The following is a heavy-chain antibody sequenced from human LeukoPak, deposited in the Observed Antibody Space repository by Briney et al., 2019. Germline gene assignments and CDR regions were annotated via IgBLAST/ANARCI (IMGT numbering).Heavy chain of an antibody. CDR2: IYYSGST. V-gene: IGHV4-59*08. Sequence: KPSETLSLTCTVSGGSISSYYWSWIRQPPGKGLEWIGYIYYSGSTNYNPPLKSRVTISVDTSKNQFSLKLSSVTAADTAVYYCARLEGLRNAFDIWGQGTMVTVSS. CDR3: ARLEGLRNAFDI. CDR1: GGSISSYY. D-gene: IGHD3-3*01. J-gene: IGHJ3*02.